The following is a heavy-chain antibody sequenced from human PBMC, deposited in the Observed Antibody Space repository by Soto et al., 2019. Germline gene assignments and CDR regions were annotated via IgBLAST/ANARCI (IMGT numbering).Heavy chain of an antibody. D-gene: IGHD3-10*01. V-gene: IGHV4-34*01. CDR1: GGSFSGYY. Sequence: SETLSLTCAVYGGSFSGYYWSWIRQPPGKGLEWIGEINHSGSTNYNPSLKSRVTISVDTSKNQFSLKLSSVTAADTAVYYCARAPGGYYSNYYYYYYMDVWGKGTTVTVSS. J-gene: IGHJ6*03. CDR3: ARAPGGYYSNYYYYYYMDV. CDR2: INHSGST.